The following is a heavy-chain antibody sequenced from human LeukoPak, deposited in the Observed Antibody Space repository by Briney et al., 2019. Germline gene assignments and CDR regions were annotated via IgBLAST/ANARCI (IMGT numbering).Heavy chain of an antibody. CDR1: GGTFSSYA. V-gene: IGHV1-69*05. CDR2: IIPIFGTA. CDR3: ARERWLDNPTLFY. J-gene: IGHJ4*02. Sequence: SSVKVSCKASGGTFSSYAIGWVRQAPGQGLEWMGRIIPIFGTANYAQKFQGRVTITTDESTSTAYMELSSLRSEDTAVYYCARERWLDNPTLFYWGQGTLVTVSS. D-gene: IGHD5-24*01.